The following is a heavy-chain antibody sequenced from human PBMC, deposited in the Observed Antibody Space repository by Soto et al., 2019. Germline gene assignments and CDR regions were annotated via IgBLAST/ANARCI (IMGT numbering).Heavy chain of an antibody. J-gene: IGHJ4*02. CDR1: GFTVSTYY. CDR3: ARGRSASSDFDS. Sequence: EVQLVESGGGLVQPGGSLRLSCAASGFTVSTYYMDWVRQAPGVGLEWVLVVYSGGTTYYAAAVRGRFTISRDNSKSTLFLQMNSLRAEDTAVYYCARGRSASSDFDSWGQGTLVTVSS. V-gene: IGHV3-66*01. CDR2: VYSGGTT. D-gene: IGHD3-10*01.